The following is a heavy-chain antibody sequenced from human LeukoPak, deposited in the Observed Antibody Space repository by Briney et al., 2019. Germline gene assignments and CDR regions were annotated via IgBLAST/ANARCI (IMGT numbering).Heavy chain of an antibody. J-gene: IGHJ4*02. Sequence: SETLSLTCTVSGGSISSYYWSWIRQPPGKGLEWIGYIYYSGSTNYNPSLKSRVTISVDTSKNQFSLKLSSVTAADTAVYYCARHVSYDYGDCGHFDYWGQGTLVTVSS. D-gene: IGHD4-17*01. CDR1: GGSISSYY. V-gene: IGHV4-59*08. CDR2: IYYSGST. CDR3: ARHVSYDYGDCGHFDY.